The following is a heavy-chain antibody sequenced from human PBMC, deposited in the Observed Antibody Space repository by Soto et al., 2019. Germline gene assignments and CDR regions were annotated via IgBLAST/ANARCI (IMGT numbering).Heavy chain of an antibody. V-gene: IGHV4-59*11. Sequence: PSETLSLTCTVSGVSMSSHYLTWLRQPPGKGLEWIGYISYSGSTYYNPSLKTRVTISADTSRNQFSLKLSSVIAADTAVYYCARADPDASVGYWGQGTLVTVYS. CDR2: ISYSGST. CDR3: ARADPDASVGY. J-gene: IGHJ4*02. D-gene: IGHD3-16*01. CDR1: GVSMSSHY.